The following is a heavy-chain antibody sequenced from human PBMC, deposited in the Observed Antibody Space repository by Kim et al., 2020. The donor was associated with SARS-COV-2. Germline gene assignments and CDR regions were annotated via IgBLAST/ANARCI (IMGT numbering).Heavy chain of an antibody. Sequence: VKDRFTISRENAKNSLYLEMNSLRAEDTAVYYCARHCSSTSCYSYYGMDVWGQGTTVTVSS. CDR3: ARHCSSTSCYSYYGMDV. J-gene: IGHJ6*02. V-gene: IGHV3-21*01. D-gene: IGHD2-2*01.